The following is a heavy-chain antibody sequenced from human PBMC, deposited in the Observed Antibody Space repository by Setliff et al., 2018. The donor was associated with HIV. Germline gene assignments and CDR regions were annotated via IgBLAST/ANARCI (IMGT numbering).Heavy chain of an antibody. D-gene: IGHD4-4*01. CDR3: ARGRDDYNYDPFDI. J-gene: IGHJ3*02. CDR2: VNHSGST. CDR1: GAPFNGYY. Sequence: SETLSLTCAVYGAPFNGYYWSWIRQPPGKGLEWIGEVNHSGSTNYNPSLKSRVTISVDTSKNQFSLKLSSVTAADTAVYYCARGRDDYNYDPFDIWGQGTMVTVSS. V-gene: IGHV4-34*01.